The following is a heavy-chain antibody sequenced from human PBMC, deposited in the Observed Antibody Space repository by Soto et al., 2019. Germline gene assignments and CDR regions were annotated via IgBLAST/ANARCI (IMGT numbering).Heavy chain of an antibody. J-gene: IGHJ6*02. Sequence: QVQLVQSGAEVKKPGSSVKVSCKASGGTFSSYAISWVRQAPGQGLEWMGGIIPIFGTANYAQKFQGRGTITADESTSTAYMELSSLRSEDTAVYYCWLALVGATEGYYYYYGMDVWGQGTTVTVSS. CDR3: WLALVGATEGYYYYYGMDV. D-gene: IGHD1-26*01. CDR1: GGTFSSYA. CDR2: IIPIFGTA. V-gene: IGHV1-69*01.